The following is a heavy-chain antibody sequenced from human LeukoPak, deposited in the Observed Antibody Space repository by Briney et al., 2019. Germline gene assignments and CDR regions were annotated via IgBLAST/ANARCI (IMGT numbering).Heavy chain of an antibody. J-gene: IGHJ3*02. V-gene: IGHV3-30*04. CDR3: ARDGDGYNYGGAFDI. Sequence: PGGSLRLSCAASGFTFSSYAMHWVRQAPGKGLEWVAVISYDGSNKYYADSVKGRFTISRDNSKNTLYLQMNSLRAEDTAVYYCARDGDGYNYGGAFDIWGQGTMVTVSS. CDR1: GFTFSSYA. D-gene: IGHD5-24*01. CDR2: ISYDGSNK.